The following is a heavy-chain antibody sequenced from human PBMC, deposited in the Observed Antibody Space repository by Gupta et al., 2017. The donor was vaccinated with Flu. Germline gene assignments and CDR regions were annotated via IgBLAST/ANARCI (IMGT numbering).Heavy chain of an antibody. CDR1: GFTFSSYS. Sequence: EVQRVESGGGLVKPGGSLRLSCAASGFTFSSYSLNWVRQAPGKGLEWVSSISSSSSYIYYADSVTGRFTISRDNAKNSLYLQMNSLRAEDTAVYYCARDAAFAAAGTVWFDPWGQGTLVTVSS. D-gene: IGHD6-13*01. V-gene: IGHV3-21*01. CDR2: ISSSSSYI. J-gene: IGHJ5*02. CDR3: ARDAAFAAAGTVWFDP.